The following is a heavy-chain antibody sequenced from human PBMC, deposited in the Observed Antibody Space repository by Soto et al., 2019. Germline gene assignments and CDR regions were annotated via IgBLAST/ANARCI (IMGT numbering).Heavy chain of an antibody. CDR2: IYHSGST. J-gene: IGHJ6*02. CDR1: GGSISSSNW. Sequence: QVQLQESGPGLVKPSGTLSLTCAVSGGSISSSNWWSWVRQPPGKGLEWIGEIYHSGSTNYNPSLKRRVTVSVDQYKNQFSLKLSSVTAADTAVYYCARVSGSYYYGRDVWGQGTTVTVSS. V-gene: IGHV4-4*02. CDR3: ARVSGSYYYGRDV. D-gene: IGHD1-26*01.